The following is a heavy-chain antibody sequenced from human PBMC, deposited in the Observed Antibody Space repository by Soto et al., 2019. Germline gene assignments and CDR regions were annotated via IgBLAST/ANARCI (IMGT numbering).Heavy chain of an antibody. CDR1: GFIFSGHW. CDR3: ARLAGDTTIYDY. J-gene: IGHJ4*02. D-gene: IGHD1-1*01. Sequence: EVQLVESGGGLVQPGGSLTLSCATSGFIFSGHWMNWVRQAPGKGLEWVATIKQDGSEKYYVDSVRGRFTISRDNTKNSLFLQMNSLRAEDTAVYYCARLAGDTTIYDYWGQGTLVTVSS. CDR2: IKQDGSEK. V-gene: IGHV3-7*01.